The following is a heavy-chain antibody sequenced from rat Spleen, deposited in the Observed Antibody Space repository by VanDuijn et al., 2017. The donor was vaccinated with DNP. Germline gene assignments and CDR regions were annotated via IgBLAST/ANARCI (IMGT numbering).Heavy chain of an antibody. CDR2: SSYDGSST. CDR3: TTKSSTIGGAMDA. CDR1: GFTFSNYD. V-gene: IGHV5-7*01. Sequence: EVQLVESGGGLVQPGRSMKLSCAASGFTFSNYDMAWVRQAPKKGLEWVATSSYDGSSTYYRDSVNGRFTISRDNAKSTLYLQMDSLRSEDTATYYCTTKSSTIGGAMDAWGQGTSVTVSS. D-gene: IGHD4-3*01. J-gene: IGHJ4*01.